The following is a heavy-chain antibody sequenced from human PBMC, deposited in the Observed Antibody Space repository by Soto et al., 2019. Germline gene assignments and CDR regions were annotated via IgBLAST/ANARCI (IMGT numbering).Heavy chain of an antibody. CDR3: AKDGNQYYYGSGSYLVYYFDY. V-gene: IGHV3-23*01. J-gene: IGHJ4*02. D-gene: IGHD3-10*01. CDR1: GFTFSSYA. Sequence: GGSLRLSCAVSGFTFSSYAMSWVRQAPGKGLEWVSAISGSGGSTYYADSVKGRFTISRDNSKNTLYLQMNSLRAEDTAVYYCAKDGNQYYYGSGSYLVYYFDYWGQGTLVTVSS. CDR2: ISGSGGST.